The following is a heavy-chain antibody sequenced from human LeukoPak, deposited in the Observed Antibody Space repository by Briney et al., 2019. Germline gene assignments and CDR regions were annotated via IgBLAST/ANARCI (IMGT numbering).Heavy chain of an antibody. CDR3: AKLDYYDTSVHYYDYFDY. V-gene: IGHV3-30*18. Sequence: GRSLRLSCAASGFTFSSYGMHWVRQAPGKGLEWVALISYDGTDKYYADSVKGRFTISRDNSKNTLYLQMNSLRAEDTAVYYCAKLDYYDTSVHYYDYFDYWGQGTLVTVSS. CDR1: GFTFSSYG. D-gene: IGHD3-22*01. CDR2: ISYDGTDK. J-gene: IGHJ4*02.